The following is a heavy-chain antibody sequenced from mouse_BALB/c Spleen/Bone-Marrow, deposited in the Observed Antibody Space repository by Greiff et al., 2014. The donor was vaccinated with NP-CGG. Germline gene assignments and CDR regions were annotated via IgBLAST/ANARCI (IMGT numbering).Heavy chain of an antibody. CDR2: IDPANGNT. D-gene: IGHD1-1*01. V-gene: IGHV14-3*02. CDR3: SPYFYGSSQFAY. CDR1: GFNIKDTY. Sequence: EVQLQQSGAVLVKPGASVKLSCTASGFNIKDTYMHWVKQRPEQGLEWIGRIDPANGNTKYDPKFQGKATITADTSSNTTYLQLSSMTYEDTAVYYCSPYFYGSSQFAYWGQGTPVTVSS. J-gene: IGHJ3*01.